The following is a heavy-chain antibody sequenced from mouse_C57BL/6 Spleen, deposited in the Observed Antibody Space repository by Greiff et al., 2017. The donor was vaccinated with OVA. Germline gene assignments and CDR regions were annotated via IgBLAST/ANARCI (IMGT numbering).Heavy chain of an antibody. Sequence: VQLVESGPGLVAPSPSLSIPCTVSGFSLTSYGVSWVRQPPGKGLEWLGVIWGDGSTNYHSALISRLSISKDNSKSQVFLKLNSLQTDDTATYYCGLRLVAGWFAYWGQGTLVTVSA. CDR2: IWGDGST. V-gene: IGHV2-3*01. CDR1: GFSLTSYG. J-gene: IGHJ3*01. D-gene: IGHD1-2*01. CDR3: GLRLVAGWFAY.